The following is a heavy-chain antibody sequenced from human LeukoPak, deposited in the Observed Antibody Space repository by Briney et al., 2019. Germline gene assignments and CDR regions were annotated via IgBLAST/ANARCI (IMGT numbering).Heavy chain of an antibody. CDR3: AKRHTTGWYLFDY. Sequence: GGSLRLSCAASGFTFSSYGMHWVRQAPGKGLELVAFIRYDGSNKYYADSVKGRFTISRDSSKNTLFLEMNSLRVEDTAVYYCAKRHTTGWYLFDYWGQGTLVTVSS. CDR1: GFTFSSYG. CDR2: IRYDGSNK. D-gene: IGHD6-19*01. J-gene: IGHJ4*02. V-gene: IGHV3-30*02.